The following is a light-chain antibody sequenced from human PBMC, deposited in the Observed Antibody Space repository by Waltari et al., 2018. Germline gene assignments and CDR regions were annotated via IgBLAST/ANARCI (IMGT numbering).Light chain of an antibody. V-gene: IGLV3-21*02. J-gene: IGLJ2*01. CDR2: EDS. Sequence: SYVLTQPPSVSVAPGQTARISCVGNNTGSKSVNWYQQKAGQAPVLVVYEDSARPSGSPERFSGSNSGNTATLTISRVEAGDEADYSCQLWDSSPVFGGGTKLTVL. CDR1: NTGSKS. CDR3: QLWDSSPV.